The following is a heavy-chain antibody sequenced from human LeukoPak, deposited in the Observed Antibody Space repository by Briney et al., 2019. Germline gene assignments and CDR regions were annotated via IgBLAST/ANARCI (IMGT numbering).Heavy chain of an antibody. J-gene: IGHJ4*02. CDR3: ARERMRFIES. Sequence: GSVRVSCKPSGYTFTGYYIHWVRQAPGQGVGWVGWINPNSGATNYAQEFQGRVTMTRDTSNSTAYMELSRLRSDDTAVYYCARERMRFIESWRQGTLVTVSS. CDR1: GYTFTGYY. V-gene: IGHV1-2*02. CDR2: INPNSGAT.